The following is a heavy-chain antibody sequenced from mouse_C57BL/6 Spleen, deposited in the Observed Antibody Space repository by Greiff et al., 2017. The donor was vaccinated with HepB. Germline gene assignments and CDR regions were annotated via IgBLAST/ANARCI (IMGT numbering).Heavy chain of an antibody. CDR1: GYTFTDHT. J-gene: IGHJ2*01. D-gene: IGHD1-1*01. Sequence: QVQLQQSDAELVKPGASVKISCKVSGYTFTDHTIHWVKQRPEQGLEWIGYIYPRDGSTKYNEKFKGKATLTADKSSSTAYMQLNSLTSEDSAVYFCASSRLIYYYGSSYFDYWGHGTTLTVSS. CDR2: IYPRDGST. V-gene: IGHV1-78*01. CDR3: ASSRLIYYYGSSYFDY.